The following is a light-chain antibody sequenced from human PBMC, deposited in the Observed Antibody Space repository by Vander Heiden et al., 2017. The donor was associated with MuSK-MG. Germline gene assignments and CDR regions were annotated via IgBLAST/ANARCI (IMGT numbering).Light chain of an antibody. V-gene: IGKV1-5*03. CDR1: QSISTY. CDR3: QQYDGYPLT. J-gene: IGKJ4*01. CDR2: EAS. Sequence: DIQMTQSPSTLSASAGDRVTITCRASQSISTYLAWYQQKPGRAPNLLIFEASTLETGVPSRFSGSGSGTEFTLTITSLHPDDFATYYCQQYDGYPLTFGGGTKVEIK.